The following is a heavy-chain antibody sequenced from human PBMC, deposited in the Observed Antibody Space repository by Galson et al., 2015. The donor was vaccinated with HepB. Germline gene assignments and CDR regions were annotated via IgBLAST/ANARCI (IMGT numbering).Heavy chain of an antibody. CDR1: GFTFDDYA. D-gene: IGHD1-1*01. CDR2: ISWNSGSI. Sequence: SLRLSCAASGFTFDDYAMHWVRQAPGKGLEWVSGISWNSGSIGYADSVKGRFTISRDNAKNSLYLQMNSLRAEDTALYYCATTQYWGQGTLVTVSS. V-gene: IGHV3-9*01. CDR3: ATTQY. J-gene: IGHJ4*02.